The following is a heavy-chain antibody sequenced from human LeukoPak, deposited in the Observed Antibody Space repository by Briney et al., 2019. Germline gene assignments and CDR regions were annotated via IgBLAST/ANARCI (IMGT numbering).Heavy chain of an antibody. CDR3: ARHLSTAAATTLGIYFDY. CDR1: GDPISSSSYY. D-gene: IGHD5-24*01. Sequence: SETLSLTCTVSGDPISSSSYYWSWIRQPPGKGLEWIGSIFYSGSTYYNPSLERRVTISVDTSKNQFSLKQSSVTAADTAVFYCARHLSTAAATTLGIYFDYWGQGTLVTVSS. CDR2: IFYSGST. J-gene: IGHJ4*02. V-gene: IGHV4-39*01.